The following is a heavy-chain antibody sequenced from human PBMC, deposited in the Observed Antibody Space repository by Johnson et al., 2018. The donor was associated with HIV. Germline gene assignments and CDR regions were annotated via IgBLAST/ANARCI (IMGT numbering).Heavy chain of an antibody. D-gene: IGHD3-10*01. Sequence: QMLLVESGGGVVQPERSLRLSCSASAFTFSRHAMHWVRQAPGKGPEWVACISYDGSKKYYAGSVKGRFTISRDNSKTTLYLQMNSLRAEDTAGYYCAKAPYGSGIRPGAFDIWGQGTMVTVSS. CDR2: ISYDGSKK. J-gene: IGHJ3*02. CDR3: AKAPYGSGIRPGAFDI. V-gene: IGHV3-30*04. CDR1: AFTFSRHA.